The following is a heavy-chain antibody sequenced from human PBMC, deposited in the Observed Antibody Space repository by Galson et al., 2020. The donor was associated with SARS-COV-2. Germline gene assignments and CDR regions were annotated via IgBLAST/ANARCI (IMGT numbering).Heavy chain of an antibody. CDR2: VQTEADGGTT. V-gene: IGHV3-15*01. D-gene: IGHD2-2*02. CDR3: TTFCSSASCYRRGSRDY. J-gene: IGHJ4*02. Sequence: GESLKISCTASGFSFSYTWMTWVRQPPGKGLEWVGRVQTEADGGTTDYAAPEKGRFTISRDDLRNTLYLRMNSLKTEDTGVYYCTTFCSSASCYRRGSRDYWGQGALVTVSS. CDR1: GFSFSYTW.